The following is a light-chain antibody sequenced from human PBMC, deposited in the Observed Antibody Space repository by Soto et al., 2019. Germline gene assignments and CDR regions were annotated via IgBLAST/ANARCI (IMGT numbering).Light chain of an antibody. CDR3: QQRSNWPIT. Sequence: EIVLIQSPATLSVSPGERATLSCRASQSVSSNYLAWYQQKPGQAPRLLIYDASNRATGIPARFSGSGSGTDFTLTISSLEPEDFAVYYCQQRSNWPITFGQGTRLEIK. V-gene: IGKV3-11*01. J-gene: IGKJ5*01. CDR2: DAS. CDR1: QSVSSNY.